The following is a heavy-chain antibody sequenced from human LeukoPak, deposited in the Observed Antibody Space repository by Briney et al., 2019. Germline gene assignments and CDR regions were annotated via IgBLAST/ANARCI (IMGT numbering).Heavy chain of an antibody. J-gene: IGHJ4*02. Sequence: SETLPLTCTVPGGSISSSSYYWGWIRQPPGKGLEWIGSIYYSGSTYYNPSLKSRVTISVDTSKNQFSLKLSSVTAADTAVYYCARQGDIVVVPAALEFDYWGQGTLVTVSS. CDR2: IYYSGST. D-gene: IGHD2-2*01. CDR1: GGSISSSSYY. CDR3: ARQGDIVVVPAALEFDY. V-gene: IGHV4-39*01.